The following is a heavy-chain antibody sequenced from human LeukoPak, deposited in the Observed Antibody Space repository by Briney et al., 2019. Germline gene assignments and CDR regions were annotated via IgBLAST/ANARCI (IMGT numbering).Heavy chain of an antibody. CDR3: AKDKDYGYYMDV. CDR2: IWYDGSNK. CDR1: GFTFSSYG. V-gene: IGHV3-33*06. Sequence: QTGESLRLSCAASGFTFSSYGMHWVRQAPGKGLEWVAVIWYDGSNKYYADSVKGRFTISRDNSKNTLYLQMNSLRAEDTAVYYCAKDKDYGYYMDVWGKGTTVTVSS. J-gene: IGHJ6*03. D-gene: IGHD3-16*01.